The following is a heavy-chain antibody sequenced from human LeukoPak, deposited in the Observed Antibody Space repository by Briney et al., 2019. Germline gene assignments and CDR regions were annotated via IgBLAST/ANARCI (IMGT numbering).Heavy chain of an antibody. CDR2: IYYSGST. D-gene: IGHD4-17*01. CDR3: ARGPDDYESPFDY. J-gene: IGHJ4*02. Sequence: SQTLSLTCTVSGGSISGGDYYWSWIRQPPGKGLEWIGYIYYSGSTYYNPSLKSRVTISVDTSKNQFSLKLSSVTAADTAVYYCARGPDDYESPFDYWGQGTLVTVSS. CDR1: GGSISGGDYY. V-gene: IGHV4-30-4*01.